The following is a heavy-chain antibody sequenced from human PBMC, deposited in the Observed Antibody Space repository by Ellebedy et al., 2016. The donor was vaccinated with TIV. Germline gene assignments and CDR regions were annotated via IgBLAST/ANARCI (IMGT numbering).Heavy chain of an antibody. D-gene: IGHD3-10*01. CDR3: ARALDDYYGSGSYGMDV. V-gene: IGHV1-2*04. J-gene: IGHJ6*02. CDR1: GYTFTGYY. CDR2: INPNSGGT. Sequence: ASVKVSCXASGYTFTGYYMHWVRQAPGQGLEWMGWINPNSGGTNYAQKFQGWVTMTRDTSISTAYMELSRLRSDDTAVYYCARALDDYYGSGSYGMDVWGQGTTVTVSS.